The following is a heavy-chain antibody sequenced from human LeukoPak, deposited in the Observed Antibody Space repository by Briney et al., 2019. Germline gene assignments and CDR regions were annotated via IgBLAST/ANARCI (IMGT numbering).Heavy chain of an antibody. CDR1: GYTFTSCG. J-gene: IGHJ4*02. D-gene: IGHD3-10*01. Sequence: GASVQVSCKASGYTFTSCGISWVRQAPGQGLEWMGWISAYNGNTNYAQKLQGRVTMTTDTSTSTAYMELRSLRSDDTAVYYCARDLRYYGSGSYDYWGQGTLVTVSS. CDR2: ISAYNGNT. V-gene: IGHV1-18*01. CDR3: ARDLRYYGSGSYDY.